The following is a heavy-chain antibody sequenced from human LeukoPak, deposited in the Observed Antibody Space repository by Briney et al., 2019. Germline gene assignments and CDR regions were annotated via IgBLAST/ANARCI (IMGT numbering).Heavy chain of an antibody. CDR1: GFTFSSYW. D-gene: IGHD1-26*01. V-gene: IGHV3-74*01. CDR2: INGDGIST. CDR3: ARDGWVDY. Sequence: GGSLRLSSAASGFTFSSYWMHWVRQAPGKGLVWVARINGDGISTTYADSVKGRFTTSRDNARNTVYLQMISLRGEDTAVYYCARDGWVDYWGQGTLVTVSS. J-gene: IGHJ4*02.